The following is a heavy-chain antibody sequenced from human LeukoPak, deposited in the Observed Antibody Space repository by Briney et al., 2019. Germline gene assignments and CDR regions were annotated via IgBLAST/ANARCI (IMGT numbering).Heavy chain of an antibody. V-gene: IGHV1-69*04. Sequence: ASVKVSCKASGGTFSSYAISWVRQAPGQGLEWMGRIIPILGIANYAQKFQGRVTITADKSTSTAYMELSSLRSEDTAVYYCARYGSGSLAFGYWGQGTLVTVSS. D-gene: IGHD3-10*01. J-gene: IGHJ4*02. CDR3: ARYGSGSLAFGY. CDR1: GGTFSSYA. CDR2: IIPILGIA.